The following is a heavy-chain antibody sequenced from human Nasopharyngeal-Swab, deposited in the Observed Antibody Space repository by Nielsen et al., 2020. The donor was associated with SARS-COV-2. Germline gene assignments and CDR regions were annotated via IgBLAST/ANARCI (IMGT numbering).Heavy chain of an antibody. J-gene: IGHJ4*02. CDR1: GGTFSSYA. CDR2: IIPIFDTA. D-gene: IGHD6-6*01. CDR3: ARSGYSNSDIDY. Sequence: SVKVSCKASGGTFSSYATSWVRQAPGQGLEWMGGIIPIFDTADYAQKFQDRVTITADESTSTAYMELSSLRSEDTAVYYCARSGYSNSDIDYWGQGTLVTVSS. V-gene: IGHV1-69*13.